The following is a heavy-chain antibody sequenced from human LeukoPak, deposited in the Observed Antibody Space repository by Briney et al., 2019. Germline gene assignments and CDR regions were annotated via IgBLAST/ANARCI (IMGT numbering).Heavy chain of an antibody. V-gene: IGHV4-31*03. CDR1: GGSISSGVYY. CDR2: IYYSGST. CDR3: ARRRVDGYNYAFDY. D-gene: IGHD5-24*01. Sequence: SETLSLTCTVSGGSISSGVYYWSWIRQHPGKGLEWIGYIYYSGSTYYNPSLRSRVTISVDTSKSQFSLKLSSVTAADTAVYYCARRRVDGYNYAFDYWGQGTLVTVSS. J-gene: IGHJ4*02.